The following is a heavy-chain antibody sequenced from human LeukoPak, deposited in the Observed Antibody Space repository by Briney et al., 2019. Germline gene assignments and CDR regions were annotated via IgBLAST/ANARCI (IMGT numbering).Heavy chain of an antibody. D-gene: IGHD6-19*01. V-gene: IGHV3-30*18. J-gene: IGHJ4*02. Sequence: PGRPLRLSCAASGFTFSSYGMHWVRQAPGKGLEWVAVISYDGSNKYYADSVKGRFTISRDNSKNTLYLQMNSLRAEDTAVYYCAKAGIAVAHYYFDYWGQGTLVTVSS. CDR2: ISYDGSNK. CDR3: AKAGIAVAHYYFDY. CDR1: GFTFSSYG.